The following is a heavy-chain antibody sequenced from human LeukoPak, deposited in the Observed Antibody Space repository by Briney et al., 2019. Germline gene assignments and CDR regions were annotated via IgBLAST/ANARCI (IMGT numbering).Heavy chain of an antibody. V-gene: IGHV4-39*07. CDR1: GGSISSSSYY. CDR3: ARDDYGGNLGSDY. J-gene: IGHJ4*02. Sequence: SETLSLTCTVSGGSISSSSYYWGWIRQPPGKGLEWIGSIYYSGSTYYNPSLKSRVTISVDTSKNQFSLKLSSVTAADTAVYYCARDDYGGNLGSDYWGQGTLVTVSS. CDR2: IYYSGST. D-gene: IGHD4-23*01.